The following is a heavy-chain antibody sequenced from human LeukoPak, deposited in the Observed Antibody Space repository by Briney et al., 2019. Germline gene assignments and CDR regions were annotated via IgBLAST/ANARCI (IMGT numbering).Heavy chain of an antibody. CDR2: ISSSSNYI. J-gene: IGHJ4*02. D-gene: IGHD3-3*01. Sequence: GGSLRLSCAASGFTFSSYSMNWVRQAPGKGLEWVSSISSSSNYIYYADSVKGRFTISRDDAKNSLYLQMNSLRAEDTAVYYCAKDPVSLFGVVIMAGGYFDYWGQGTLVTVSS. CDR1: GFTFSSYS. V-gene: IGHV3-21*01. CDR3: AKDPVSLFGVVIMAGGYFDY.